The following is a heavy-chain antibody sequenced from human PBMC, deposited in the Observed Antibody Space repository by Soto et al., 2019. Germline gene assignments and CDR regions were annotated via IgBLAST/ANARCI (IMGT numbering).Heavy chain of an antibody. CDR1: GGSISSYY. D-gene: IGHD3-22*01. V-gene: IGHV4-59*01. CDR3: ARGPYYDSSGLGYYYYYGMDV. CDR2: IYYSGST. Sequence: SETLSLTCTVSGGSISSYYWSWNRQPPGKGLEWIGYIYYSGSTNYNPSLKSRVTISVDTSKNQFSLKLSSVTAADTAVYYCARGPYYDSSGLGYYYYYGMDVWGQGTTVTVSS. J-gene: IGHJ6*02.